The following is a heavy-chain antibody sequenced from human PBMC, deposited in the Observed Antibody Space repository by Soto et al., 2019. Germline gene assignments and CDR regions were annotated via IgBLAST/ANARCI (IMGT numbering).Heavy chain of an antibody. CDR1: GGSFSGYY. V-gene: IGHV4-34*01. CDR3: ARSYRGYSSSWYRP. D-gene: IGHD6-13*01. J-gene: IGHJ5*02. CDR2: INHSGST. Sequence: QVQLQQWGAGLLKPSETLSLTCAVYGGSFSGYYWSWIRQPPGKGLEWIGEINHSGSTNYNPSLKSRVTISVDTSKNQFSLKLSSVTAADTAVYYCARSYRGYSSSWYRPWGQGTLVTVSS.